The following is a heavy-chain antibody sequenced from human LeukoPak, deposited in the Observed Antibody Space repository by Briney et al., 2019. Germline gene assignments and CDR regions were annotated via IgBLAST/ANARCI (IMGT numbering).Heavy chain of an antibody. Sequence: ASVKVFCKASGYTFTSYGISWVRQAPGQGLEWMGWISAYNGNTNYAQKLQGRVTMTTDTSTSTAYMELRSLRSDDTAVYYCARDSSIAAAGKIYYYYYMDVWGKGTTVTVSS. V-gene: IGHV1-18*01. D-gene: IGHD6-13*01. J-gene: IGHJ6*03. CDR3: ARDSSIAAAGKIYYYYYMDV. CDR2: ISAYNGNT. CDR1: GYTFTSYG.